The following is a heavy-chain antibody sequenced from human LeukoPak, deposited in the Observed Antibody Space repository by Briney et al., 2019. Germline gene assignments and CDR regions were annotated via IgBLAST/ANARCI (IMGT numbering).Heavy chain of an antibody. D-gene: IGHD6-19*01. CDR2: ITGDGSST. Sequence: GGPLRLSCAASGFTFRKYWMHWVRQVPGKGLVWVSRITGDGSSTTYADSVKGRFTISRDNAKNTVFLQMISLRAEDTALYYCAGGQMFTSGGFDDWGQGTLVTVSS. J-gene: IGHJ4*02. CDR3: AGGQMFTSGGFDD. V-gene: IGHV3-74*01. CDR1: GFTFRKYW.